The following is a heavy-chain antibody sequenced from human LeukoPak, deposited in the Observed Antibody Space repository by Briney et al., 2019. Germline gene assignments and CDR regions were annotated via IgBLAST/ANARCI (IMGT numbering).Heavy chain of an antibody. CDR2: MSSSGSTI. D-gene: IGHD2/OR15-2a*01. V-gene: IGHV3-48*04. CDR3: ATNMYTEDYYLFPY. Sequence: GGSLRLSCAASGFTFSRFSMNWVRQAPGKGLEWLSCMSSSGSTIYYADSVKGRFTISRDNAKNSLYLQMNSLRAEDTGLYYCATNMYTEDYYLFPYWGQGTLVTVSS. J-gene: IGHJ4*02. CDR1: GFTFSRFS.